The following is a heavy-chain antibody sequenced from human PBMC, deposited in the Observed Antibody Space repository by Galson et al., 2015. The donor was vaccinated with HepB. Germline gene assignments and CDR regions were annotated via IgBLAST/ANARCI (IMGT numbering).Heavy chain of an antibody. CDR1: GGSFSGYY. CDR2: INHSGST. V-gene: IGHV4-34*01. CDR3: ARRTVTRGALQH. D-gene: IGHD4-17*01. J-gene: IGHJ1*01. Sequence: SETLSLTCAVYGGSFSGYYWSWIRQPPGKGLEWIGEINHSGSTNYNPSLKSRVTISVDTSKNQFSLKLSSATAADTAVYYCARRTVTRGALQHWGQGTLVTVSS.